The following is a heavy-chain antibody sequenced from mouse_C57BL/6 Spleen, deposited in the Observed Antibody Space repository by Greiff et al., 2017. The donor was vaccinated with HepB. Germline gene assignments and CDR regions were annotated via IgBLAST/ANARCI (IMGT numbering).Heavy chain of an antibody. CDR1: GFSFNTYA. J-gene: IGHJ4*01. CDR3: VRHSFDGYYEGYAMDY. CDR2: IRSKSNNYAT. D-gene: IGHD2-3*01. V-gene: IGHV10-1*01. Sequence: EVNVVESGGGLVQPKGSLKLSCAASGFSFNTYAMNWVRQAPGKGLEWVARIRSKSNNYATYYADSVKDRFTISRDDSESMLYLQMNNLKTEDTAMYYCVRHSFDGYYEGYAMDYWGQGTSVTVSS.